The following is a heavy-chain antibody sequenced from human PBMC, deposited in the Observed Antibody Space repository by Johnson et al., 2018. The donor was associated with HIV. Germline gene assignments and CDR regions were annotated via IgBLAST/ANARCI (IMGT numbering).Heavy chain of an antibody. CDR2: ISYDGSNK. Sequence: QVQLVESWGGVVQPGRSLRLSCAASGFTFSSYAMHWVRQAPGKGLEWVAVISYDGSNKYYADSVKGRFTISIDNSKNTLYLQMNSLRAEDTAVYYCAREDLGTPPAGGRNAFDIWGQGTMVTVSS. V-gene: IGHV3-30*04. CDR3: AREDLGTPPAGGRNAFDI. CDR1: GFTFSSYA. J-gene: IGHJ3*02. D-gene: IGHD7-27*01.